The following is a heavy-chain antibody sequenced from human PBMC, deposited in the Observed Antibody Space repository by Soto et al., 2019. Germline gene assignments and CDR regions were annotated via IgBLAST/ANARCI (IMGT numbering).Heavy chain of an antibody. D-gene: IGHD6-19*01. Sequence: PSETLSLTCTVSGDSISSYFWSWIRQPAGKGLGWIGRVHTSGSTTYNPSLKSRVTMSVXXXXXXFXLXLXXXTAAXTAVYYCAREKAVASTGWLDPWGQGTLVTVSS. CDR1: GDSISSYF. J-gene: IGHJ5*02. CDR2: VHTSGST. CDR3: AREKAVASTGWLDP. V-gene: IGHV4-4*07.